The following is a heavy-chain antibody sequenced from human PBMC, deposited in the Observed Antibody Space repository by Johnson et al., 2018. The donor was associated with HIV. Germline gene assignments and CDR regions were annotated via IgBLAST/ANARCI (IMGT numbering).Heavy chain of an antibody. Sequence: VQLVESGGDLVQPGGSLRLSCAASGFTFNNYWMHWVRRAPGKGLEWVSYISSSGSTIYYADSVKGRFTISRDNSKNSLYLQMNSLRTEDTALYYCAKDGAVDAFDIWGQGTMVTVSS. CDR1: GFTFNNYW. CDR3: AKDGAVDAFDI. V-gene: IGHV3-48*04. D-gene: IGHD1-26*01. CDR2: ISSSGSTI. J-gene: IGHJ3*02.